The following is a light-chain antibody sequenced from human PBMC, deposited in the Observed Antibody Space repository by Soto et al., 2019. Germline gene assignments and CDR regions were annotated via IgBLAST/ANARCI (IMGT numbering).Light chain of an antibody. CDR1: YSDIGDYNY. J-gene: IGLJ2*01. CDR3: SSYSGPDSHVI. V-gene: IGLV2-8*01. Sequence: QSALPQPPSASGSPGQSVTISCAGSYSDIGDYNYVSWYQQHPGKVPKLIIYEVTKRPSGVPDRFSGAKSYYTASLTVSDLQPADEAVYYCSSYSGPDSHVIFGGGTKLTVL. CDR2: EVT.